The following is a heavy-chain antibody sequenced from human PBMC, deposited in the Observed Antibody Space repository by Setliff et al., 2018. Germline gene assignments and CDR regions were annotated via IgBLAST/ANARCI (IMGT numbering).Heavy chain of an antibody. Sequence: PSETLSLTCTVSGGSISSSYWSWIRQPPGKGLEWIGYIYSSGSTNYNPSLKSRVTISVDTSKNQFSLKMSSMTAADTAVYYCARFLNPRDGYQNSPGFDFWGQGTLVTVSS. CDR1: GGSISSSY. J-gene: IGHJ4*02. CDR3: ARFLNPRDGYQNSPGFDF. D-gene: IGHD5-12*01. V-gene: IGHV4-59*01. CDR2: IYSSGST.